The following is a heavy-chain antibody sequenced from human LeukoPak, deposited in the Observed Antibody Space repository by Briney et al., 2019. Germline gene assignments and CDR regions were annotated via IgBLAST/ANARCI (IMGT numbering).Heavy chain of an antibody. CDR1: GYTYTSHG. Sequence: GASVKVSCKASGYTYTSHGITWVRQAPGQGLEWMGWISAYNRDTKYAQNFQGRVTMITESSTNTAYMELRSLRSDDTAVYYCARDPSNTSGWSPYFDYWGQGTLVTVSS. CDR3: ARDPSNTSGWSPYFDY. V-gene: IGHV1-18*04. J-gene: IGHJ4*02. CDR2: ISAYNRDT. D-gene: IGHD6-13*01.